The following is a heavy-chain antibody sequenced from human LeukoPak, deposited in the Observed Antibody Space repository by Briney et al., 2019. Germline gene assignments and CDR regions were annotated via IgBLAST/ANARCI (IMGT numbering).Heavy chain of an antibody. CDR2: IYYSGST. V-gene: IGHV4-61*01. CDR3: ARQSITMIEY. D-gene: IGHD3-22*01. J-gene: IGHJ4*02. CDR1: GGSVSSGSYY. Sequence: ASETLSLTCTVSGGSVSSGSYYWSWIRQPPGQGLEWIGYIYYSGSTNYNPSLKSRVTISVDTSKNQFSLKLSSVTAADTAVYYCARQSITMIEYWGQGTLVTVSS.